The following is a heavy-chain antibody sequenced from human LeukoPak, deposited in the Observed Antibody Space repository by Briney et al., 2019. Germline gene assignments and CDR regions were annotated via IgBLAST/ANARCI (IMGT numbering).Heavy chain of an antibody. V-gene: IGHV3-23*01. CDR2: ISGSGGLT. CDR1: GFTFSSYA. J-gene: IGHJ4*02. D-gene: IGHD6-13*01. Sequence: GGSLRLSCAPSGFTFSSYAMSWVRQAPGKGLEWVSGISGSGGLTYYADSVKGRFTISRDNSKNTLFLQMNSLRAEDTAVYYCAKDRSLFRAIAAATYWGQGTLVTVSS. CDR3: AKDRSLFRAIAAATY.